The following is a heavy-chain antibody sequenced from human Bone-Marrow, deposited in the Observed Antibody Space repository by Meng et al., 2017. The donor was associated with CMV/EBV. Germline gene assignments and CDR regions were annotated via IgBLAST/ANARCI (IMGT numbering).Heavy chain of an antibody. J-gene: IGHJ4*02. Sequence: GGSLRLSCAASGFTFSSYAMHWVRQAPGKGLEWVAVISYDGSNKYYADSVKGRFTISRDNSKNTLYLQMNSLRAEDTAVYYCARGMEWELRYWGQGTLVTFSS. V-gene: IGHV3-30*04. D-gene: IGHD1-26*01. CDR1: GFTFSSYA. CDR3: ARGMEWELRY. CDR2: ISYDGSNK.